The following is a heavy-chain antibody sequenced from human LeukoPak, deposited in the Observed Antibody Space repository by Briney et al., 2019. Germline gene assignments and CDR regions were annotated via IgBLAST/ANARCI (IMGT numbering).Heavy chain of an antibody. J-gene: IGHJ4*02. CDR1: GFTFSGSA. CDR3: TRRVDIAMVEGIDFDY. Sequence: GGSLRLSCAASGFTFSGSAMHWVRQASGKGLEWVGRIRSKANSYATAYPASVKGRSTISRDDSKNTAYLQMNSLKTEDTAVYYCTRRVDIAMVEGIDFDYWGQGTLVTVSS. D-gene: IGHD5-18*01. V-gene: IGHV3-73*01. CDR2: IRSKANSYAT.